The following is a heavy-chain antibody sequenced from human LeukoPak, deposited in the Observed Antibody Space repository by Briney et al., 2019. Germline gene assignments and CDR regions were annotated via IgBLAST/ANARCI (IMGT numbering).Heavy chain of an antibody. D-gene: IGHD5-18*01. Sequence: GGTLRLSCEAARFTFSNAWMSWVRQAPGKGLEWVGRIKSRGDGGTIDYAEPVKGRFIISRDDSRNTLYLQMNNLKIEYTAMYYCTTLRLTASDSWGQGTRVSVSS. V-gene: IGHV3-15*01. CDR2: IKSRGDGGTI. CDR1: RFTFSNAW. CDR3: TTLRLTASDS. J-gene: IGHJ5*02.